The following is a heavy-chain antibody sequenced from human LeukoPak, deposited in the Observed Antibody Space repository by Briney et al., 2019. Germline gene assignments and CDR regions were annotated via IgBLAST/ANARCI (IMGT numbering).Heavy chain of an antibody. V-gene: IGHV4-34*01. Sequence: SETLSLTCAVYGGSFSGYYWSWIRQPPGKGLEWIGEINHSGSTNYNPSLKSRVTISVDTSKNQFSLKLSSVTAADTAVYYCARQLQTTVTTYAFDIWGKGTMVTVSS. CDR3: ARQLQTTVTTYAFDI. D-gene: IGHD4-17*01. J-gene: IGHJ3*02. CDR2: INHSGST. CDR1: GGSFSGYY.